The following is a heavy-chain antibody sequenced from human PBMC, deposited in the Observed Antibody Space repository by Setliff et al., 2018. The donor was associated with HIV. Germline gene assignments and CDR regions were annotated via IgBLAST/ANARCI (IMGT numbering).Heavy chain of an antibody. Sequence: SETLSLTCTVSGGSINSTSYYWGWIRQPPGNGLEWIGSIYHTGSTYYKPSLKSRVTISVDTSKNQFSLRLSSVAAGDTAVYYCARSGGPTFDPWGQGTLVTVSS. J-gene: IGHJ5*02. CDR3: ARSGGPTFDP. D-gene: IGHD3-16*01. V-gene: IGHV4-39*01. CDR2: IYHTGST. CDR1: GGSINSTSYY.